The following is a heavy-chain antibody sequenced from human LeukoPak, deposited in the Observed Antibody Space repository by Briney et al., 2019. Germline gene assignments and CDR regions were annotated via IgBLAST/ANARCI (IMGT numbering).Heavy chain of an antibody. CDR3: ARGLTKVRELYYFDY. V-gene: IGHV1-69*04. CDR2: IIPIRGIA. Sequence: SVKLSCKASGGTFSSYAISWVRQAPGQGLEWMGRIIPIRGIANYAQKFQGRVTITADKFTSTAYMELSSLRAEDTGVYYCARGLTKVRELYYFDYWGQGTLVTVSS. CDR1: GGTFSSYA. D-gene: IGHD3-10*01. J-gene: IGHJ4*02.